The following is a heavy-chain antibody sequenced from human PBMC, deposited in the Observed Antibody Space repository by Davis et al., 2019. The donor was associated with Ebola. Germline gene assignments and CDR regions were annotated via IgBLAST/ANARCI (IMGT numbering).Heavy chain of an antibody. V-gene: IGHV3-7*01. D-gene: IGHD2-15*01. CDR3: ARYGGSGPIF. J-gene: IGHJ4*02. CDR2: IKQDGSEK. Sequence: GESLKISCAASGFTFSSYWMSWVRQAPGKGLEWVANIKQDGSEKYYVDSVKGRFTISRDNAKNSLYLQMNSLRAEDTAVYYCARYGGSGPIFWGQGTLVTVSS. CDR1: GFTFSSYW.